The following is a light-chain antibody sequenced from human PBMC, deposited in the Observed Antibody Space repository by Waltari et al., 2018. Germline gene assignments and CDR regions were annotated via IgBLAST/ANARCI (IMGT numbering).Light chain of an antibody. CDR1: QSVSSN. CDR3: QQYNRWPPIT. J-gene: IGKJ5*01. Sequence: EIVMTQSPATLSVSPGETATLSCRASQSVSSNVAWYQKKPGQAPRLLIYDASTTATSIPAKFRGSGSGTEFTLTISSLQSEDFAVYYCQQYNRWPPITFGHGTRLEIK. V-gene: IGKV3-15*01. CDR2: DAS.